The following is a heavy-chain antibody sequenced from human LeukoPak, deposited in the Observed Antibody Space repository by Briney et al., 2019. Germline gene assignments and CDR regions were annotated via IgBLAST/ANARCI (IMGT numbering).Heavy chain of an antibody. J-gene: IGHJ4*02. CDR1: GFTLSSYE. CDR3: ARDGVVGYSSSSGGVDY. V-gene: IGHV3-48*03. CDR2: ISSSGRTI. D-gene: IGHD6-6*01. Sequence: GGSLRLSCAASGFTLSSYEMNWVRQAPGKGLEWVSYISSSGRTIYYADSVKGRFTISRDNAKNSLYLQMNSLRAEDTAVYYCARDGVVGYSSSSGGVDYWGQGTLVTVSS.